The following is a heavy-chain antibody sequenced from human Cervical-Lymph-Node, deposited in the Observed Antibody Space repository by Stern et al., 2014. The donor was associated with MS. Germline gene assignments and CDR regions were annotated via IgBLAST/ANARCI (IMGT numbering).Heavy chain of an antibody. Sequence: QVQLVQSGPGLLKPSETLSLTCTVSGDSIRTYFWTWIRQSPGKTLEWIGYIYSIGTPAYTPPLRVRVTMSLDTATKQFSLKLTSVTAADTAVYFCARKADWGDYFDYWGQGTLVTVSS. D-gene: IGHD7-27*01. CDR1: GDSIRTYF. V-gene: IGHV4-59*08. CDR3: ARKADWGDYFDY. CDR2: IYSIGTP. J-gene: IGHJ4*02.